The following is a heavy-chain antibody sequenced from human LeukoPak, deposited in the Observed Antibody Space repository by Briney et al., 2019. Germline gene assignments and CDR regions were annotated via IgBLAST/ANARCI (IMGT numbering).Heavy chain of an antibody. V-gene: IGHV3-21*01. CDR1: GFTFSSYT. CDR2: ISSSSGDI. Sequence: PGGSLRLSCAASGFTFSSYTMNWVRQAPGKGLEWVSSISSSSGDIYYVDSVKGRFTISRDNAKNSLYLQMNSLRVEDTAVYYCARQLRGSQDYWGQGTLVTVSS. CDR3: ARQLRGSQDY. D-gene: IGHD1-26*01. J-gene: IGHJ4*02.